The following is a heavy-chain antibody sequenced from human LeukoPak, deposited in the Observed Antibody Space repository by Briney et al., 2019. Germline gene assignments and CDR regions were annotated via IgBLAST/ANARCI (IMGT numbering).Heavy chain of an antibody. Sequence: GGSLRLSCAASGFTFSSYAMSWVRQAPGKGLEWVSAISGGGGSTYYADSVKGRFTISRDNSKNTLYLQMNSLRAEDTAVYYCAKGRIAGSWFDPWGQGTLVTVSS. D-gene: IGHD6-13*01. CDR1: GFTFSSYA. J-gene: IGHJ5*02. V-gene: IGHV3-23*01. CDR3: AKGRIAGSWFDP. CDR2: ISGGGGST.